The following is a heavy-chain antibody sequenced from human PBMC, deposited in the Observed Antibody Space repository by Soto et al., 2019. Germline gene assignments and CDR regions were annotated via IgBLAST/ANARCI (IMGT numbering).Heavy chain of an antibody. CDR3: ARLHCSSANCSDNHYYCMDV. CDR2: IPSSGSPM. CDR1: GFTFSNYE. V-gene: IGHV3-48*03. J-gene: IGHJ6*02. D-gene: IGHD2-2*01. Sequence: EVQLVESGGGLVQPGGSLSLSCAAFGFTFSNYEMSWVRQAPGKGLEWLAYIPSSGSPMYYADSVKGRFTIYRDNVRNSLYIQMNSLRAEATAFYDCARLHCSSANCSDNHYYCMDVWGQGAAVTVSS.